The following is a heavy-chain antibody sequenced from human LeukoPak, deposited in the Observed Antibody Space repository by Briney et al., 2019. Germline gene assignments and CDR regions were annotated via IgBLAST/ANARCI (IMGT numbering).Heavy chain of an antibody. CDR1: GYTFTNYW. CDR2: IYPGDSGT. V-gene: IGHV5-51*01. Sequence: GESLKISCKGSGYTFTNYWIGWVRQMPGKGLEWMGIIYPGDSGTRYSPSFQGQVTMSADKSISTAYLQWTSLKASDTAIYYCARGDSSTWYEYWGQGTLVTVSS. CDR3: ARGDSSTWYEY. D-gene: IGHD6-13*01. J-gene: IGHJ4*02.